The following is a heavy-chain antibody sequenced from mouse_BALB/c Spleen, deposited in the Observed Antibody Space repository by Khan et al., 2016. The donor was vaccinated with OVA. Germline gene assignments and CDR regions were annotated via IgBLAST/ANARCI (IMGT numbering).Heavy chain of an antibody. J-gene: IGHJ2*01. CDR2: ISYSGST. D-gene: IGHD1-1*01. CDR3: ARGNYYGYYFDY. V-gene: IGHV3-2*02. Sequence: EVQLVESGPGLVKPSQSLSLTCTVTGYSITNNYAWNWIRQFPGNKLEWMGDISYSGSTNYNPSLKSRISITRDTSKNQFFLQLNSVTTEDTATYYCARGNYYGYYFDYWGQGTTLTVSS. CDR1: GYSITNNYA.